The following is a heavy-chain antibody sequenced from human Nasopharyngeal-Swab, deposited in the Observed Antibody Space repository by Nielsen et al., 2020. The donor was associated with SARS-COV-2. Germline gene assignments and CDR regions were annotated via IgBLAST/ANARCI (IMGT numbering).Heavy chain of an antibody. V-gene: IGHV3-23*01. D-gene: IGHD4-11*01. CDR2: ISGSGGST. CDR3: ARLETVPDY. CDR1: GFTFSSYA. J-gene: IGHJ4*02. Sequence: GESLKISCAASGFTFSSYAMSWVRQAPGKGLEWVSAISGSGGSTYYADSVKGRFTISRDNSKNTLYLQMNSLKASDTAMYYCARLETVPDYWGQGTLVTVSS.